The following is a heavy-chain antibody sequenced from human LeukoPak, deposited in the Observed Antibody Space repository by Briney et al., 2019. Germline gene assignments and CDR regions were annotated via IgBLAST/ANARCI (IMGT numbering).Heavy chain of an antibody. CDR3: AREVTSIAARRRFDY. J-gene: IGHJ4*02. Sequence: PSQTLSLTCTVSGGSINSGDYYWSWIRQPPGKGLEWIGYIYYSGSTNYNPSLKSRVTISVDASKNQFSLKLSSVTAADTAVYYCAREVTSIAARRRFDYWGQGTLVTVSS. CDR2: IYYSGST. V-gene: IGHV4-61*08. CDR1: GGSINSGDYY. D-gene: IGHD6-6*01.